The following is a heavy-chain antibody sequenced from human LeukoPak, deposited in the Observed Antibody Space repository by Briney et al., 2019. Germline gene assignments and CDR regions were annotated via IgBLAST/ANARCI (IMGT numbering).Heavy chain of an antibody. CDR3: AKADPYY. V-gene: IGHV3-23*01. CDR1: GFAFSSQA. Sequence: GGSLRLSCAASGFAFSSQAMGWVRQAPGKGLEWVSVISDSGSLTYYSDSVKGRFTISRDNTKNTLYLQMNSLRAEDTAVYYCAKADPYYWGQGTLVTVSS. J-gene: IGHJ4*02. CDR2: ISDSGSLT.